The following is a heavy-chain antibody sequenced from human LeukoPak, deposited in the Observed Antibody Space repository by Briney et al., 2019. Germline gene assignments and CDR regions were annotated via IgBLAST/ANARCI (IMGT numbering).Heavy chain of an antibody. J-gene: IGHJ4*02. Sequence: SETLSLTCTVSGGSISSYYWSWIRQPPGKGLGWIGYIYYSGSTNYNPSLKSRVTISVDTSKNQFSLKLSSVTAADTAVYYCARGQGDFWSGYLYYFDYWGQGTLVTVSS. CDR3: ARGQGDFWSGYLYYFDY. V-gene: IGHV4-59*01. D-gene: IGHD3-3*01. CDR2: IYYSGST. CDR1: GGSISSYY.